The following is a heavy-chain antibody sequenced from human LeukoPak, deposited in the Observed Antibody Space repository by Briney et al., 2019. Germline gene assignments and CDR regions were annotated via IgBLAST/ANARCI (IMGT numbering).Heavy chain of an antibody. CDR2: ISAYNGKT. CDR3: ARDCSSEGPNYYMDV. V-gene: IGHV1-18*01. D-gene: IGHD6-6*01. CDR1: GYTFTSYG. J-gene: IGHJ6*03. Sequence: ASVNVSCKASGYTFTSYGISWVRQAPGQGREWMGWISAYNGKTNYAQKLQGRVTMTTDTSTSTAYMELRSLRSDDTAVYYCARDCSSEGPNYYMDVWGKGTTVTVSS.